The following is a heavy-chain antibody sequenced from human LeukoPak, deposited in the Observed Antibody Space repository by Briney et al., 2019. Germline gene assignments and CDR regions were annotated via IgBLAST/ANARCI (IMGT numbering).Heavy chain of an antibody. J-gene: IGHJ4*02. CDR3: ARAFIAVAGTGDY. CDR1: GYTFTGYY. CDR2: INPNSGGT. D-gene: IGHD6-19*01. Sequence: GASVKVSCKASGYTFTGYYMHWVRQAPGQGLEWMGRINPNSGGTNYAQKFQGRVTMTRDTSISTAYMELSRLRSDDTAVYYCARAFIAVAGTGDYWGQGTLVTVSS. V-gene: IGHV1-2*06.